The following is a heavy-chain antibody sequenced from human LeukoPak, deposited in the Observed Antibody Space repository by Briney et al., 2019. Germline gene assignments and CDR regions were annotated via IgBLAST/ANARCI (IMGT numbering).Heavy chain of an antibody. CDR3: ARHSYYNYYYMDV. V-gene: IGHV4-38-2*01. CDR2: IYHSGST. D-gene: IGHD2-21*01. CDR1: GYSISSGYY. J-gene: IGHJ6*03. Sequence: SETLSLTCAVSGYSISSGYYWGWIRQPPGKGLEWIGSIYHSGSTYYNPSLKSRVTISVDTSKNQFSLKLSSVTAADTAVYYCARHSYYNYYYMDVWGKGTTVTVSS.